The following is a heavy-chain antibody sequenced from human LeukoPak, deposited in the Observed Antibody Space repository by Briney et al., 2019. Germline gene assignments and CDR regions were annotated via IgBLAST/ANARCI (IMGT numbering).Heavy chain of an antibody. D-gene: IGHD1-26*01. CDR1: GYTFTGYY. V-gene: IGHV1-2*04. J-gene: IGHJ6*03. CDR3: ARWGSYPYYYYYYMDV. CDR2: INPNSGGT. Sequence: ASVKVSCKASGYTFTGYYMHWVRQAPGQGLEWMGWINPNSGGTNYAQKFQGWVTMTRDTSISTAYMELSRLRSDDTAGYYCARWGSYPYYYYYYMDVWGKGTTVTVSS.